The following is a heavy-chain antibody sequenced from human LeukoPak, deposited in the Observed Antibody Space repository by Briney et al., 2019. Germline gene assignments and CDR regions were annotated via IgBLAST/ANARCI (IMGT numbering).Heavy chain of an antibody. CDR2: IYTSGST. D-gene: IGHD3-16*01. V-gene: IGHV4-61*02. CDR1: GGSISSGSHY. Sequence: SETLSLTCTVSGGSISSGSHYWSWIRQPAGKGLEWIGRIYTSGSTNYNPSLKSRVTISVDTSKNQFSLKLSSVTAADTAVYYCARTVYARFDYWGQGTLVTVSS. CDR3: ARTVYARFDY. J-gene: IGHJ4*02.